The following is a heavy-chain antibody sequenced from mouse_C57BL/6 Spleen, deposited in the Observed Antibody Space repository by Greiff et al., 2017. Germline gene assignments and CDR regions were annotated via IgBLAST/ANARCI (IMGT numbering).Heavy chain of an antibody. D-gene: IGHD4-1*01. CDR2: IHPNSGST. Sequence: QVQLQQPGAELVKPGASVKLSCKASGYTFTSYWMHWVTQRPGQGLEWIGMIHPNSGSTNYNEKFKSKATLTVDKSSSTAYMQLSSLTSEDSAVYYCARDWEASNWYFDVWGTGTTVTVAS. V-gene: IGHV1-64*01. CDR1: GYTFTSYW. CDR3: ARDWEASNWYFDV. J-gene: IGHJ1*03.